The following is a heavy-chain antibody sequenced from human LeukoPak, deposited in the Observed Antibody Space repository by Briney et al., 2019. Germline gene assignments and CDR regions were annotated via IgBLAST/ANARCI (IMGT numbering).Heavy chain of an antibody. CDR2: IYTSGST. Sequence: SSETLPLTCTVSGGSISSYYWTWIRQPAGKGLEWIGRIYTSGSTNYNPSLKSRVTMSVDTSKNQFSLKLSSVTAADTAVYYCARVKCSGGSCYWYFDLWGRGTLVTVSS. CDR1: GGSISSYY. J-gene: IGHJ2*01. V-gene: IGHV4-4*07. D-gene: IGHD2-15*01. CDR3: ARVKCSGGSCYWYFDL.